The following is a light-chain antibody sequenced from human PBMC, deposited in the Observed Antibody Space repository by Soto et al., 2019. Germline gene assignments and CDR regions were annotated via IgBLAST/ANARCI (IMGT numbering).Light chain of an antibody. J-gene: IGKJ4*01. Sequence: DIVMTQSPDSLAVSLGERATINCKASQSVLYSSNNKNYLAWYQQKPGQPPKLLIYWASTRESGVPDRFSGSGYGTDFTLTISSLQADDVAVYYCQQYYSTLTFGGGTKVEIK. CDR3: QQYYSTLT. CDR2: WAS. CDR1: QSVLYSSNNKNY. V-gene: IGKV4-1*01.